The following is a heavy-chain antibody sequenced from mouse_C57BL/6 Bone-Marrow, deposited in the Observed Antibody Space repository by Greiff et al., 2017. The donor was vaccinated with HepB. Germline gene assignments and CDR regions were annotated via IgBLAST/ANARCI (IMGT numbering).Heavy chain of an antibody. CDR1: GYAFSSSW. Sequence: VQLQQSGPELVKPGASVKISCKASGYAFSSSWMNWVKQRPGKGLEWIGRIYPGDGDTNYNGKFKGKATLTADKSSSTAYMQLSSLTSEDSAVYFCARRKLRRAMDYWGQGTSVTVSS. D-gene: IGHD1-1*01. J-gene: IGHJ4*01. CDR3: ARRKLRRAMDY. CDR2: IYPGDGDT. V-gene: IGHV1-82*01.